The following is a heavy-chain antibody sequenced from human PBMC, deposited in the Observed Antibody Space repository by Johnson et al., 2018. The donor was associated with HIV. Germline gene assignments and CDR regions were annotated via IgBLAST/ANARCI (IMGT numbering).Heavy chain of an antibody. CDR2: IYSGGST. Sequence: VQLVESGGGLMQPGGSLRLSCAASGFIVSSNCMTWVRQAPGKGLEWVSVIYSGGSTYYVDSVKGRLTISRDNSQNTLCRQTNSLRVEDTAVYYCARDSRYNNYGGGSVGAFDIWGQGTMVIVSS. V-gene: IGHV3-53*01. CDR1: GFIVSSNC. CDR3: ARDSRYNNYGGGSVGAFDI. D-gene: IGHD4-11*01. J-gene: IGHJ3*02.